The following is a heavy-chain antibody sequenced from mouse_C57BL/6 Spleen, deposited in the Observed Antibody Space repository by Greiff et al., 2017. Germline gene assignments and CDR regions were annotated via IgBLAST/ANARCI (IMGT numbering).Heavy chain of an antibody. J-gene: IGHJ4*01. Sequence: VQLQQPGAELVRPGSSVKLSCKASGYTFTSYWMHWVKQRPIQGLEWIGNIYPSDSETNYNQKFKDKATLTVDKSSSTAYMQLSSLTSEDSAVYYCARAYYYDYYAMDYWGQGTSVTVSS. CDR1: GYTFTSYW. CDR3: ARAYYYDYYAMDY. CDR2: IYPSDSET. D-gene: IGHD1-1*01. V-gene: IGHV1-52*01.